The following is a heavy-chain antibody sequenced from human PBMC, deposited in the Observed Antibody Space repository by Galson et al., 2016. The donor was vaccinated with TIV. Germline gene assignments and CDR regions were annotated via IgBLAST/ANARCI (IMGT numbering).Heavy chain of an antibody. D-gene: IGHD2-21*01. J-gene: IGHJ3*02. V-gene: IGHV3-23*01. Sequence: SLRLSCAASGFTFSSYAMTWVRQAPGMGLEWVSAISGGGGSTYYADSVKGRFTVSRDNSKSTLYLQMNSLRAEDTAVYYCAREPYSPLMLDIWGQGTMVTVSS. CDR2: ISGGGGST. CDR1: GFTFSSYA. CDR3: AREPYSPLMLDI.